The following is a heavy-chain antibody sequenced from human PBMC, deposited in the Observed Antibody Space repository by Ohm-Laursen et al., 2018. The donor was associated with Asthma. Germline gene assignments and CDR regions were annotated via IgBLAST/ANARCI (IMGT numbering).Heavy chain of an antibody. CDR1: GYSFSSFG. J-gene: IGHJ4*02. Sequence: ASVKVSCKASGYSFSSFGISWVRQAPGQGLEWMGWISAYNGNTNYAQKLQGRVTITADESTSTAYMELSSLRSEDTAVYYCARTTEGYFDYWGQGTLVTVSS. V-gene: IGHV1-18*04. CDR2: ISAYNGNT. CDR3: ARTTEGYFDY. D-gene: IGHD4-11*01.